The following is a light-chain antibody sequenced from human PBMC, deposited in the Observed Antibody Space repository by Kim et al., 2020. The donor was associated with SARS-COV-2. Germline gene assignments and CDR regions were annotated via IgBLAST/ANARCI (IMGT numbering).Light chain of an antibody. CDR3: QQYSNWPLT. V-gene: IGKV3D-15*03. CDR1: QSVSSN. Sequence: EIVMTQSPATLSVSPGERATLSCRASQSVSSNLAWYQHKPGQAPRLLIYGASIRATGIPARFSGSGSGTEFTLTISILQSEDFAFYYCQQYSNWPLTFGGGPELEI. CDR2: GAS. J-gene: IGKJ4*01.